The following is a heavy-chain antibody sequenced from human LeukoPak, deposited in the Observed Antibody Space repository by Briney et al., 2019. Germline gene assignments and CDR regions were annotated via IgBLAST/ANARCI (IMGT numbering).Heavy chain of an antibody. CDR2: ISYDGSNK. CDR1: GFTFSSYW. Sequence: GGSLRLSCAASGFTFSSYWMNWVRQAPGKGLEWVAVISYDGSNKYYTDSVKGRFTISRDNSKNTLYLQMNSLRAEDTAVYYCARSVVGRWLQSAIDYWGQGTLVTVSS. V-gene: IGHV3-30-3*01. J-gene: IGHJ4*02. CDR3: ARSVVGRWLQSAIDY. D-gene: IGHD5-24*01.